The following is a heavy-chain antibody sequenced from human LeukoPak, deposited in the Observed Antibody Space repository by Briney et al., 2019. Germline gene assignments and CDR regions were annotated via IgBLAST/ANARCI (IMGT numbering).Heavy chain of an antibody. D-gene: IGHD5-18*01. Sequence: GASVKVSCKASGYTFSGYYMHWVRQAPGQGLEWVGWINPNSGGTNYAQKFQGRVTMTRDTSISTAYMELSRLRSDDTAVYYCARDRSPAPGRSYGRGHFDYWGQGTLVTVSS. CDR2: INPNSGGT. CDR1: GYTFSGYY. J-gene: IGHJ4*02. CDR3: ARDRSPAPGRSYGRGHFDY. V-gene: IGHV1-2*02.